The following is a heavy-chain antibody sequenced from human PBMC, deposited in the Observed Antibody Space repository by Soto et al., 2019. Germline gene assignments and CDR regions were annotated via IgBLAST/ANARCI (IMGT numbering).Heavy chain of an antibody. Sequence: QVHLVQSGAEVKKPGASVKVSCKASGYTFTNYDINWVRQAPGQGLEWMGWISTYTGNTNYAQKLQGRVTMTTDTSTRKAYMELRSLRSDDTAVYYGARGYYYGSGRPTPGGMDVWGQGTKVIVSS. V-gene: IGHV1-18*01. CDR3: ARGYYYGSGRPTPGGMDV. CDR2: ISTYTGNT. D-gene: IGHD3-10*01. J-gene: IGHJ6*02. CDR1: GYTFTNYD.